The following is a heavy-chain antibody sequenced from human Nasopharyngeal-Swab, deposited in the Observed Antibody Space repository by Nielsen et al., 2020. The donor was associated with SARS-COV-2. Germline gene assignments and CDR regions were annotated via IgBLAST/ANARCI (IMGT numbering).Heavy chain of an antibody. CDR3: ARAGDYYGSGSYYYSGSTNYTASLKSRFTISVDTSKNQFSLKLSSVTAADTAVYYCARAGYYYGSGSYYDTYENYYYYYGMDV. CDR2: IYYSGST. Sequence: SETLSLTCTVSGGSISSYYWSWIRQPPGKGLEWIGYIYYSGSTNYNPSLKSRVSIVFDTYKNQFSLKLSSVPAADTAVYYCARAGDYYGSGSYYYSGSTNYTASLKSRFTISVDTSKNQFSLKLSSVTAADTAVYYCARAGYYYGSGSYYDTYENYYYYYGMDVWGQGTTVTVSS. D-gene: IGHD3-10*01. V-gene: IGHV4-59*01. CDR1: GGSISSYY. J-gene: IGHJ6*02.